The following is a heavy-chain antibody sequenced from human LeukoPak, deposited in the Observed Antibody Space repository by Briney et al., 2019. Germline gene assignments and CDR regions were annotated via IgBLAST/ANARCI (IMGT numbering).Heavy chain of an antibody. V-gene: IGHV3-48*02. CDR3: ARDEVNDYADHFDN. D-gene: IGHD4-17*01. J-gene: IGHJ4*02. CDR2: ISRTSSTI. CDR1: GFTFSSYD. Sequence: PGGSLRLSCAASGFTFSSYDMNWVRQAPGKGLEWVSYISRTSSTIYYADSVKGRFTISSDNAKNPLYLQMNSLRDEHTTVYYCARDEVNDYADHFDNWGQRDPFTASS.